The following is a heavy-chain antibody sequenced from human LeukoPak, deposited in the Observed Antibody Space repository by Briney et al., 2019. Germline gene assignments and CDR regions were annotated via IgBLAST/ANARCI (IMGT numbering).Heavy chain of an antibody. J-gene: IGHJ4*02. CDR3: ARGYDSSAYKLPIDS. CDR2: INPNSGGT. Sequence: ASVKVSCKASGYNFKGYYIYWVRQAPGQGLEWMGWINPNSGGTNYAQKFQGRVTFTRDTSTSTAYMELSRLSSDDTAVYFCARGYDSSAYKLPIDSWGQGTLVSVSS. V-gene: IGHV1-2*02. D-gene: IGHD3-22*01. CDR1: GYNFKGYY.